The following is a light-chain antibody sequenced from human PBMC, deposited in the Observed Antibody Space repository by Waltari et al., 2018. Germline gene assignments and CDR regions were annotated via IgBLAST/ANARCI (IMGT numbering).Light chain of an antibody. CDR3: QSCDDNLSGWV. CDR2: DNI. J-gene: IGLJ3*02. CDR1: SSTTGAASA. Sequence: QSVLTQPPSVSGAPGQTVTISCTGSSSTTGAASAVHWYQHLPGAAPKVLIYDNINRPSGVPDRFSGSKSGTSASLTINGLQAEDEADYYCQSCDDNLSGWVFGGGTKLTVL. V-gene: IGLV1-40*01.